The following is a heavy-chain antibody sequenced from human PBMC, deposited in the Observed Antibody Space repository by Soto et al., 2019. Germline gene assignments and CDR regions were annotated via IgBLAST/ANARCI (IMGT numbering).Heavy chain of an antibody. CDR3: AITAMSNGSSSTSFDY. CDR2: IKSKSDGEKA. D-gene: IGHD5-18*01. J-gene: IGHJ4*02. V-gene: IGHV3-15*01. CDR1: GLTFSNVW. Sequence: EVQLVESGGGSVKPGGSLRLSCAASGLTFSNVWMTWVRQAPGKGLEWVGRIKSKSDGEKADVAAHGQARFTISRDDSKNTVFLEMNSLKSEDTALYYCAITAMSNGSSSTSFDYWGRGTQVTVSS.